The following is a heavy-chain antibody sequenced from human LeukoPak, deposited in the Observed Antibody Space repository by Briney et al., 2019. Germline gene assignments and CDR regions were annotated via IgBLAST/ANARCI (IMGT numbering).Heavy chain of an antibody. D-gene: IGHD2-15*01. CDR2: INPSGDNT. J-gene: IGHJ4*02. CDR1: GFTFSSFA. Sequence: PGGSLRLSCAASGFTFSSFAMSWVRQAPGQGLEWISAINPSGDNTFSANSVKGRFTISRDNSKNTLFLQMNSLRDDDTAVYYCARQLRYCSDGTCYFDYWGQGTLVTVSS. CDR3: ARQLRYCSDGTCYFDY. V-gene: IGHV3-23*01.